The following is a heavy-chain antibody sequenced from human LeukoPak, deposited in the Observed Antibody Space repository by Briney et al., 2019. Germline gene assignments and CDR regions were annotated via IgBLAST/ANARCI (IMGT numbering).Heavy chain of an antibody. V-gene: IGHV4-59*01. CDR1: GGSFSGYY. J-gene: IGHJ5*02. D-gene: IGHD1-1*01. CDR2: IYYSGST. Sequence: SETLSLTCAVYGGSFSGYYWSWIRQPPGKRLEWIGYIYYSGSTNYNPSLKSRVTISVDTSKNQFSLKLSSVTAADTAVYYCAREMTNVWFDPWGQGTLVTVSS. CDR3: AREMTNVWFDP.